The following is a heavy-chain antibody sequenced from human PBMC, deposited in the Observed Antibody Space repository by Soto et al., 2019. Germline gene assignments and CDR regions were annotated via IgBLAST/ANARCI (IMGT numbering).Heavy chain of an antibody. V-gene: IGHV3-23*01. CDR3: AKARCTTSNCYVPDY. Sequence: EVQLLESGGGLVQPGGSLRLSCAASGFSFSTYTMSWVRRAPGKGLEWVSAISGSGGSPSYADSVQGRFTISRDNPKKTLYLQMNSLRAEDTAVYYCAKARCTTSNCYVPDYWDQGTLVTVSS. J-gene: IGHJ4*02. CDR1: GFSFSTYT. CDR2: ISGSGGSP. D-gene: IGHD2-8*01.